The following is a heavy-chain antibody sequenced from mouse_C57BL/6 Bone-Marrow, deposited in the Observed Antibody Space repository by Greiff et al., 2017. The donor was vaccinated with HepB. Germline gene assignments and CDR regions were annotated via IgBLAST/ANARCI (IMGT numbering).Heavy chain of an antibody. J-gene: IGHJ3*01. CDR2: IHPNSGST. CDR3: ARRANWSWFAY. CDR1: GYTFTSYW. D-gene: IGHD4-1*01. Sequence: VKLQQPGAELVKPGASVKLSCKASGYTFTSYWMHWVKQRPGQGLEWIGMIHPNSGSTNYNEKFKSKATLTVDKSSSTAYMQLSSLTSEDSAVYYCARRANWSWFAYWGQGTLVTVSA. V-gene: IGHV1-64*01.